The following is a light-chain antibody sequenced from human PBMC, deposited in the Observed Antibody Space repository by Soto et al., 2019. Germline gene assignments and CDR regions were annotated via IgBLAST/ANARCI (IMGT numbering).Light chain of an antibody. CDR1: SSDVGAYNL. V-gene: IGLV2-23*01. CDR2: EGT. J-gene: IGLJ2*01. Sequence: QSALTQPASVSGSPEQSITISCTGTSSDVGAYNLVSWYQQHPGKAPRLIIYEGTKRPSGISHRFFASKSGNTASLIISGLQAEDEADYFCCSYAGYDVIFGGGTKLTVL. CDR3: CSYAGYDVI.